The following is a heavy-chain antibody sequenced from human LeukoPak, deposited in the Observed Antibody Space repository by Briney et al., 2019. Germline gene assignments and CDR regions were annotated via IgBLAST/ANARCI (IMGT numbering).Heavy chain of an antibody. CDR3: ARDSLVYYYDSSGLDY. CDR2: INSDGSST. CDR1: GFTFSSYW. D-gene: IGHD3-22*01. Sequence: PGGSLRLSCAASGFTFSSYWMHWVRQAPGKGLVWVSRINSDGSSTSYADSVKGRFTISRDNAKNTLYLQMNSLRAEDTAVYYCARDSLVYYYDSSGLDYWGQGTLVTVFS. J-gene: IGHJ4*02. V-gene: IGHV3-74*01.